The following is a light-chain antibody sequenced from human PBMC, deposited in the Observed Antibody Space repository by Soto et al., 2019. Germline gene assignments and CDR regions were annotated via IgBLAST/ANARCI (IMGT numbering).Light chain of an antibody. CDR1: QSVSSIY. V-gene: IGKV3-20*01. J-gene: IGKJ4*01. CDR2: GAS. Sequence: DMVLTQSPGTLSLSPGERATLSCRASQSVSSIYFAWYQQKPGQAPRLLIYGASSRPTGIPARFSGSGSGTDFTLTIRRLGPEDSAVSYCQQYGSSPFTFGQGTKVEIK. CDR3: QQYGSSPFT.